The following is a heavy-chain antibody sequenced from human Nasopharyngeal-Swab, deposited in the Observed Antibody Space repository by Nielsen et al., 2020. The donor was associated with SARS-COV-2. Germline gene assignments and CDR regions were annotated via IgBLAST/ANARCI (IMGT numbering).Heavy chain of an antibody. J-gene: IGHJ4*02. CDR2: INTYSGNT. V-gene: IGHV1-18*01. Sequence: ASVKVSCKASAYIFTTHSMLLVRQAPAQGLEWMGWINTYSGNTNYAQTLQGRVSLTTDTSTSTAYMELRSLRSDDTAIYYCASGKWLPDYWGQGTLVTVSS. D-gene: IGHD5-24*01. CDR1: AYIFTTHS. CDR3: ASGKWLPDY.